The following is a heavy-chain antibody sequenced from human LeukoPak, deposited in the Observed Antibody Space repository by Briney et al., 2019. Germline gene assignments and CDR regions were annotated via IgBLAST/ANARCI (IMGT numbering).Heavy chain of an antibody. J-gene: IGHJ4*02. V-gene: IGHV3-53*01. Sequence: PGGSLRLSCAASGFTVSSNYMSWVRQAPGKRLEWVSVIYSGGSTYYADSVKGRFTISRDNSKNTLYLQMNSLRAEDTAVYYSAREDFYGSGSYLDYWGQGTLVTVSS. CDR3: AREDFYGSGSYLDY. CDR1: GFTVSSNY. CDR2: IYSGGST. D-gene: IGHD3-10*01.